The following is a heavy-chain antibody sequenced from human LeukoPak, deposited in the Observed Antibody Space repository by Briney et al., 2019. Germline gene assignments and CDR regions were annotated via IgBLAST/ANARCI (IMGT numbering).Heavy chain of an antibody. CDR3: ASGYSGYAPFDS. J-gene: IGHJ4*02. V-gene: IGHV4-38-2*02. CDR1: GYSISSGYY. Sequence: SETLSLTCTVSGYSISSGYYWGWIRQPPGKGLEWIGSIYHSGSTYYNPSLKSRVTISVDTSKNQFSLKLSSVTAADTAVYYCASGYSGYAPFDSWAQGPLVTVSS. CDR2: IYHSGST. D-gene: IGHD5-12*01.